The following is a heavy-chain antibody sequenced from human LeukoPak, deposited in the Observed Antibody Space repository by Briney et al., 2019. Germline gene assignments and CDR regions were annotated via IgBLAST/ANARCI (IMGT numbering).Heavy chain of an antibody. CDR2: IIPIFGTA. V-gene: IGHV1-69*13. CDR1: GGTFSSYA. J-gene: IGHJ1*01. Sequence: SVKVSCKASGGTFSSYAISWVRQAPGQGLEWMGGIIPIFGTANYAQKFQGRVTITADESTSTAYMELSSLRSEDTAVYYCASGSEDIVVVPAASAEYFQHWGQGTLVTVSS. D-gene: IGHD2-2*01. CDR3: ASGSEDIVVVPAASAEYFQH.